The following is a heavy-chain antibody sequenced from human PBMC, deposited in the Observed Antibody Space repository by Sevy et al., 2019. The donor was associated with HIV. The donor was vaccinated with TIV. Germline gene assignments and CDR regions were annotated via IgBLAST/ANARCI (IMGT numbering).Heavy chain of an antibody. CDR1: GYTLTELS. Sequence: ASVKVSCKVSGYTLTELSMHWVRQAPGKGLEWMGGFDPEDGETIYAQKFQGRVTMTEDTSTVTAYMELSSLRSEDTAVYYCATVRTQMVYASTLNWFDPWGQGTLVTVSS. V-gene: IGHV1-24*01. J-gene: IGHJ5*02. CDR3: ATVRTQMVYASTLNWFDP. D-gene: IGHD2-8*01. CDR2: FDPEDGET.